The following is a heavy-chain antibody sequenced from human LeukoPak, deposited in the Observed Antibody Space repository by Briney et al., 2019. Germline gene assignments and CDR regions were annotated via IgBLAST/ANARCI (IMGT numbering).Heavy chain of an antibody. J-gene: IGHJ6*03. CDR2: INHSGST. D-gene: IGHD2-2*01. V-gene: IGHV4-34*01. Sequence: SETLSLTCAVYGGSFSGYYWSWIRQPPGKGLEWIGEINHSGSTNYNPSLKSRVTISVDTSKNQFSLKLSSVTAADTAVYYCARGRGRVYCSSTSCYARDYYYYMDVWGKGTTVTVPS. CDR1: GGSFSGYY. CDR3: ARGRGRVYCSSTSCYARDYYYYMDV.